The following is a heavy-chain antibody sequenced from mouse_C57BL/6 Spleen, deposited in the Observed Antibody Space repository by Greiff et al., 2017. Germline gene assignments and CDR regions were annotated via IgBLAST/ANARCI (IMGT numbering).Heavy chain of an antibody. J-gene: IGHJ3*01. CDR3: TTLPGGGFAY. Sequence: VKVVESGAELVRPGASVTLSCKASGYTFTDYEMHWVKQTPVHGLEWIGAIDPETGGTAYNQKFKGKAILTADKSSSTAYMELRSLTSEDSAVYYCTTLPGGGFAYWGQGTLVTVSA. CDR1: GYTFTDYE. CDR2: IDPETGGT. V-gene: IGHV1-15*01.